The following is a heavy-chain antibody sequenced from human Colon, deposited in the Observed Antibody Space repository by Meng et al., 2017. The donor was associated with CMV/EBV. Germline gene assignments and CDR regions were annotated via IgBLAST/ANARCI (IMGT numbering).Heavy chain of an antibody. CDR3: AKSNPYGMDV. Sequence: SCKASGGTFSSYTISWVRQAPGQGLEWMAFIRYDGSNKYYADSVKGRFTISRDNSKNTLYLQMNSLRAEDTAVYYCAKSNPYGMDVWGQGTTVTVSS. CDR1: GGTFSSYT. V-gene: IGHV3-30*02. J-gene: IGHJ6*02. CDR2: IRYDGSNK.